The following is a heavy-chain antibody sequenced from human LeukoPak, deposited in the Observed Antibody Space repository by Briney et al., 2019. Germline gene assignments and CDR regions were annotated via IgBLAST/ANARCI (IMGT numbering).Heavy chain of an antibody. Sequence: ASVKVSCKASGYTFTSYYMHWVRQAPGQGLEWMGIINPSGGSTSYAQKFQGRVTMTRDTSTSTVYMELSSLRSEDTAVYYCARDPGQQLARGYFQHWGQGTLVTVSS. CDR3: ARDPGQQLARGYFQH. CDR1: GYTFTSYY. D-gene: IGHD6-13*01. V-gene: IGHV1-46*01. CDR2: INPSGGST. J-gene: IGHJ1*01.